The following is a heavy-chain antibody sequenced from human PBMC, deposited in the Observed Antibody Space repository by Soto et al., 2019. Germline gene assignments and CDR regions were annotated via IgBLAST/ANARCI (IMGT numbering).Heavy chain of an antibody. CDR1: GYKFTAYY. J-gene: IGHJ3*02. Sequence: QVQLVQSGTEVKKPGASVRVSCKASGYKFTAYYVHWVRQAPGKGLEWMAMINPSGGRTRYAQNFQDSLTMTADTSTTTVFMELSSLTSDDTAVYFCSRVESCGGECHSAHPDAFDIWGQGTLVTVSS. CDR3: SRVESCGGECHSAHPDAFDI. V-gene: IGHV1-46*01. CDR2: INPSGGRT. D-gene: IGHD2-21*01.